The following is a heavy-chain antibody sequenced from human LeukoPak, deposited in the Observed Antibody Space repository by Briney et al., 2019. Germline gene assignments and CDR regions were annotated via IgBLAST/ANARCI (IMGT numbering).Heavy chain of an antibody. CDR2: ISTYNGNT. V-gene: IGHV1-18*01. J-gene: IGHJ4*02. Sequence: ASVKVSCKASGYTFTNYDVTWVRQAPGQGLEWMGWISTYNGNTNYAQKFQGRVTMTRDTSISTAYMELSRLRSDDTAVYYCARDGCSSTSCPDDYWGQGTLVTVSS. CDR1: GYTFTNYD. D-gene: IGHD2-2*01. CDR3: ARDGCSSTSCPDDY.